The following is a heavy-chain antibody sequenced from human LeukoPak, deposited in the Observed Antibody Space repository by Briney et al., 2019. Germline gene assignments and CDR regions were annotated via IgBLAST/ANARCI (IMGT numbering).Heavy chain of an antibody. CDR1: GYTFTGYY. V-gene: IGHV1-2*02. J-gene: IGHJ6*02. Sequence: ASVKVSCKASGYTFTGYYMHWVRQAPGQGLEWMGWINPNSGGTNYAQKFQGRVTMTRDTSISTAYMELSRLRSDDTAVYYCARDRGSEFGDSYYYGTEVWGQGTTVTVSS. CDR2: INPNSGGT. CDR3: ARDRGSEFGDSYYYGTEV. D-gene: IGHD3-16*01.